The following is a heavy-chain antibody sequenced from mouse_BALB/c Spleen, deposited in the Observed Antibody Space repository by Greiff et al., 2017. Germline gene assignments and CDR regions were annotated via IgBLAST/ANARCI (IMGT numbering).Heavy chain of an antibody. V-gene: IGHV2-9*02. CDR2: IWAGGST. CDR1: GFSLTSYG. CDR3: ARGATTAPAGAMDY. Sequence: VQLKESGPGLVAPSQSLSITCTVPGFSLTSYGVHWVRQPPGKGLEWLGVIWAGGSTNYNSALMSRLSISKDNSKSQVFLKMNSLQTDDTAMYYCARGATTAPAGAMDYWGQGTSVTVSS. J-gene: IGHJ4*01. D-gene: IGHD1-2*01.